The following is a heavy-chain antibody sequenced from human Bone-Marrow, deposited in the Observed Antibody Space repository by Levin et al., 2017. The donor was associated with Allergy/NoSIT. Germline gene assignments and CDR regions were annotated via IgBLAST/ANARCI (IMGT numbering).Heavy chain of an antibody. Sequence: AGGSLRLSCAASGFTFSSYSMNWVRQAPGKGLEWVSSISSSSSYIYYADSVKGRFTISRDNAKNSLYLQMNSLRAEDTAVYYCAIPGDFWSGYYLYWGQGTLVTVSS. CDR3: AIPGDFWSGYYLY. D-gene: IGHD3-3*01. CDR2: ISSSSSYI. V-gene: IGHV3-21*01. J-gene: IGHJ4*02. CDR1: GFTFSSYS.